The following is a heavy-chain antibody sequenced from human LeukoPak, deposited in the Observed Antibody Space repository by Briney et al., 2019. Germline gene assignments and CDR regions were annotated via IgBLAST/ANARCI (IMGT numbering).Heavy chain of an antibody. V-gene: IGHV1-69*13. Sequence: GASVKVSCKASGGTFSSYAISWVRQAPGQGLEWMGGIIPIFGTANYAQKFQGRVTITADESTSTAYMELSSLRSEDTAVYYCARGGAPITIFGVVIIPPDYWGQETLVTVSS. CDR3: ARGGAPITIFGVVIIPPDY. D-gene: IGHD3-3*01. CDR1: GGTFSSYA. J-gene: IGHJ4*02. CDR2: IIPIFGTA.